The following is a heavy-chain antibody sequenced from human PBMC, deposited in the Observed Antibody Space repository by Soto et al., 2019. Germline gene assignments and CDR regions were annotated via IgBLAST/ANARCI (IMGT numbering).Heavy chain of an antibody. Sequence: QVQLVESGGGVVQPGRSLRLSCAASGFTFSSYGMHWVRQAPGKGLEWVAVMSYDGSNKYYADSVKGRFTISRDNSKNTLYLQMNSLRAEDTAVYYCAKVFGVATKHYYYYGMDVWGQGTTVTVSS. D-gene: IGHD5-12*01. CDR1: GFTFSSYG. J-gene: IGHJ6*02. CDR2: MSYDGSNK. CDR3: AKVFGVATKHYYYYGMDV. V-gene: IGHV3-30*18.